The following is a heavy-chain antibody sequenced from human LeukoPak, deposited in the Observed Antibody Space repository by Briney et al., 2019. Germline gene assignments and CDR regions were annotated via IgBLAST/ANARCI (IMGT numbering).Heavy chain of an antibody. CDR1: GGSFSGYY. J-gene: IGHJ4*02. D-gene: IGHD6-13*01. CDR2: IYYSGST. CDR3: ARLGYSVSWTDC. Sequence: SETLSLTCAVYGGSFSGYYWSWIRQPPGKGLEWIGSIYYSGSTYYNPSLKSRVTISVDTSKNQFSLRLSSVTAADMAVYFCARLGYSVSWTDCWGQGTLVTVSS. V-gene: IGHV4-34*01.